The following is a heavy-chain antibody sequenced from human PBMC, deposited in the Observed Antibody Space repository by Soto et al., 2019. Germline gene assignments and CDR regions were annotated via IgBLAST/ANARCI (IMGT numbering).Heavy chain of an antibody. CDR2: INAGNGNT. CDR3: AAETGYSSSFDY. CDR1: GYTFTSYA. V-gene: IGHV1-3*01. D-gene: IGHD6-13*01. Sequence: ASVKVSCKASGYTFTSYAMHWVRQAPGQRLEWMGWINAGNGNTKYSQKFQGRVTITRDTSASTAYMELSSLRSEDTAVYYCAAETGYSSSFDYWGQGTLVTVSS. J-gene: IGHJ4*02.